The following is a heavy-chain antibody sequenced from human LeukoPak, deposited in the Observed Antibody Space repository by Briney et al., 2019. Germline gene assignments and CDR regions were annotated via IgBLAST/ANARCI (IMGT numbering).Heavy chain of an antibody. J-gene: IGHJ3*01. V-gene: IGHV4-39*07. D-gene: IGHD6-13*01. CDR3: ARFRMTASATAAFDL. CDR1: GGSISSSSYY. Sequence: SETLSLTCTVSGGSISSSSYYWGWIRQPPGKGLEWIGSIYYSGSTYYNPSLKSRVTISVDTSENQFSLKLSSVTAADTAVYYCARFRMTASATAAFDLWGQGTLVTVSS. CDR2: IYYSGST.